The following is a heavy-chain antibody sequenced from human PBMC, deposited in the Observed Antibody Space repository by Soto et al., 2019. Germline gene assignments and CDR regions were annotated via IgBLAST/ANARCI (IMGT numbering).Heavy chain of an antibody. CDR2: IYYSGST. CDR1: GGSISSYY. Sequence: SETLPVTWTVSGGSISSYYWSWIRQPPGKGLEWIGYIYYSGSTNYNPSLKSRVTISVDTSKNQFSLKVSSVTAADTAVYYCARWYYGVWSLYYLSGSDAVAVGGQRT. J-gene: IGHJ3*01. CDR3: ARWYYGVWSLYYLSGSDAVAV. D-gene: IGHD3-3*01. V-gene: IGHV4-59*08.